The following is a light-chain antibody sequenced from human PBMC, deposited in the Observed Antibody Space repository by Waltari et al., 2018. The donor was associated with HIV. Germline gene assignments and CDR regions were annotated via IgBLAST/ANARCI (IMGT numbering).Light chain of an antibody. CDR2: DDS. Sequence: SYVLTQPPSVSVAPGKTARITCGGNKIGSKSVHWYQQKPGQAPALVMYDDSDRPSGIPERFSGSNSGNTATLTISRVEAGDEADFYCHVWDSRSVIFGGGTKLTVL. CDR3: HVWDSRSVI. J-gene: IGLJ2*01. V-gene: IGLV3-21*04. CDR1: KIGSKS.